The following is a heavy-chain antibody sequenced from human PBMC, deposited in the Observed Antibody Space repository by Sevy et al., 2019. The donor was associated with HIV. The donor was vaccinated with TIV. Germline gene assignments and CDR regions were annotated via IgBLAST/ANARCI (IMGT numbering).Heavy chain of an antibody. Sequence: ASVKVSCKASGYTFTSYGISWVRQAPGQGLEWMGWISAYNGNTNYAQKLQGRVTMTTDTSTSTAYMGLRSLRSEDTAVYYCARAGPGIKGDAFDIWGQGTMVTVSS. CDR3: ARAGPGIKGDAFDI. CDR2: ISAYNGNT. CDR1: GYTFTSYG. V-gene: IGHV1-18*01. J-gene: IGHJ3*02.